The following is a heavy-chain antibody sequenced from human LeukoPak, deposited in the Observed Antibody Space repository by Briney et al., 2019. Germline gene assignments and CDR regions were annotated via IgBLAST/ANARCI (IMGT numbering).Heavy chain of an antibody. CDR3: AKEAYRHLDLHS. J-gene: IGHJ4*02. D-gene: IGHD2-21*01. V-gene: IGHV3-23*01. CDR2: IASDGDT. CDR1: GFTFSSYW. Sequence: GGSLRLSCAASGFTFSSYWMSWVRQAPGKGLEWVSSIASDGDTFYADSVKGRFTISRDISKNTLHLQMNGLRADDTAVYFCAKEAYRHLDLHSWGQGTLVTVSS.